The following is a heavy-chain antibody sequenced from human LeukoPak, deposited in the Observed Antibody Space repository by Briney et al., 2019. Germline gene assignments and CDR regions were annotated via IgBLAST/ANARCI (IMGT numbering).Heavy chain of an antibody. D-gene: IGHD3-10*01. CDR2: INPNSGGT. Sequence: ASVKVSCKASGYTFTSYAMHWVRQAPGQGLEWMGWINPNSGGTNYAQKFQGWVTMTRDTSISTAYMELSRLRSDDTAVYYCARSRLNYGSGSYDYWGQGTLVTVSS. CDR3: ARSRLNYGSGSYDY. J-gene: IGHJ4*02. CDR1: GYTFTSYA. V-gene: IGHV1-2*04.